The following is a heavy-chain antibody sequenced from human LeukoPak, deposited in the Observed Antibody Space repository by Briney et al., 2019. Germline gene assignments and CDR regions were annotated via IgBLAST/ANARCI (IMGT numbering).Heavy chain of an antibody. CDR1: GFPFRDHA. CDR2: IRTNPNGATV. J-gene: IGHJ6*02. D-gene: IGHD1-26*01. Sequence: GGSLRLSCTASGFPFRDHAMSWVRQAPGKGLEWVGFIRTNPNGATVEYAASVKARFTISRDDSKNIAYLEMNSLKTEGTAVYYCVRNSGTYRGYGLDVWGQGTTVTVSS. CDR3: VRNSGTYRGYGLDV. V-gene: IGHV3-49*04.